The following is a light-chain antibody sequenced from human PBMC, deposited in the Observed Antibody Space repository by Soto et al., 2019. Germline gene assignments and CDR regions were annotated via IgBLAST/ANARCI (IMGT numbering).Light chain of an antibody. CDR2: DAS. CDR1: QSISSW. Sequence: DIQMTQSPSSLSASVGDRFTITCRASQSISSWLAWYQQKPGKAPKLLIYDASSLESGVPSRFSGSGSGTEFTLTISSLQPDDFATYYCQQYNSYSPWTFGQGTKVDI. J-gene: IGKJ1*01. CDR3: QQYNSYSPWT. V-gene: IGKV1-5*01.